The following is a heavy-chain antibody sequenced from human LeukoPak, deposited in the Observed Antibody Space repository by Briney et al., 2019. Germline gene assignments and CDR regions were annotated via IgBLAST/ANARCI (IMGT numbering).Heavy chain of an antibody. D-gene: IGHD3-22*01. Sequence: SETLSLTCTVSGDSISSGPYYWGWIRQPPGKVLEWIGNIYYNPSLKSRVTISIDTSNNQFYLKLSSLTAADTAVYYCARRDDSSGYHKIFDYWGQGTLVTVSS. V-gene: IGHV4-61*05. CDR2: IY. CDR1: GDSISSGPYY. CDR3: ARRDDSSGYHKIFDY. J-gene: IGHJ4*02.